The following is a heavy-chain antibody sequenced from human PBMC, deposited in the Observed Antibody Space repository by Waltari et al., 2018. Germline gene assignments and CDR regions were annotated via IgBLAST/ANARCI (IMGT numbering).Heavy chain of an antibody. CDR1: GGPFSSYA. J-gene: IGHJ3*02. CDR3: ARDGYNYGKDAFDI. Sequence: QVQLVQSGAEVKKPGSSVKVSCKASGGPFSSYAISWVRQAPGQGLEWMGGIIPIFGTANYAQKFQGRVTITTDESTSTAYMELSSLRSEDTAVYYCARDGYNYGKDAFDIWGQGTMVTVSS. CDR2: IIPIFGTA. D-gene: IGHD5-12*01. V-gene: IGHV1-69*05.